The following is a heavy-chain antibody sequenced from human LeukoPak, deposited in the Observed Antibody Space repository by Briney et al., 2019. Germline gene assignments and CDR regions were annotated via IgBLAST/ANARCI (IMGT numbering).Heavy chain of an antibody. Sequence: SETLSLTCTVSGGSISSSSYHWGWIRQPPGKGLEWIGSIYYSGVTYYNPSLESRVTILVDTSKNQFSLKLSSVTATDTAVYYCASPLGYCSSTNCYGDYWGQGTLVTVSS. CDR1: GGSISSSSYH. J-gene: IGHJ4*02. CDR3: ASPLGYCSSTNCYGDY. V-gene: IGHV4-39*01. D-gene: IGHD2-2*01. CDR2: IYYSGVT.